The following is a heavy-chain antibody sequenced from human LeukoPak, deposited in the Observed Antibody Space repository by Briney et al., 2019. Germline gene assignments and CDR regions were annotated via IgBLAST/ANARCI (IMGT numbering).Heavy chain of an antibody. D-gene: IGHD6-13*01. J-gene: IGHJ5*02. CDR2: ISAYNGNT. CDR3: ARLGFGSSWYLFDP. V-gene: IGHV1-18*01. Sequence: ASVTVSCKASGYTFTSYGISWVRQAPGQGLEWMGWISAYNGNTNYAQKLQGRVTMTTDTSTSTAYMELRSLRSDDTAVYYCARLGFGSSWYLFDPWGQGTLVTVSS. CDR1: GYTFTSYG.